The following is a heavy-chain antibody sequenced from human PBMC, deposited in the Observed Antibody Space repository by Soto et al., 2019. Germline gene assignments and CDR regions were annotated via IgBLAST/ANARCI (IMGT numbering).Heavy chain of an antibody. J-gene: IGHJ4*02. Sequence: GGSLRLSCAASGFTFSSYAMSWVRQAPGKGLEWVSAISGSGGSTYYADSVKGRFTISRDNSKNTLYLQMNSLRAEDTAVYYCAKAKRITMIVVVIAPFDYWGQGTLVTVSS. D-gene: IGHD3-22*01. CDR1: GFTFSSYA. V-gene: IGHV3-23*01. CDR2: ISGSGGST. CDR3: AKAKRITMIVVVIAPFDY.